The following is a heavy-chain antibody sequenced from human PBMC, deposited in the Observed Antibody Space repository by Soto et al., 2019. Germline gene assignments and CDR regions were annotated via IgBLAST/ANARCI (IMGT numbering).Heavy chain of an antibody. D-gene: IGHD3-22*01. CDR3: ARDGYDSSGYYPEYFQH. J-gene: IGHJ1*01. Sequence: EVQLVESGGGLVQPGGSLRLSCAASGFTVSSNYMSWVRQAPGKVLEWVSVIYSGGSTYYADSVKGRFTISRDNSKNTLYLQMNSLRAEDTAVYYCARDGYDSSGYYPEYFQHWGQGTLVTVSS. V-gene: IGHV3-66*01. CDR2: IYSGGST. CDR1: GFTVSSNY.